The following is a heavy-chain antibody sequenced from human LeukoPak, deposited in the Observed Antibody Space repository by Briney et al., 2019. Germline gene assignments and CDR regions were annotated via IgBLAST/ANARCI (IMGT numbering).Heavy chain of an antibody. Sequence: GGSLRLSCEVSGSTFRNYWMSWIRQVPGKGLEWLACIKRDGSERHYVDSVRGRFTVSTDSAKNSLFLQMNSLRAEDTAVYYCASPQTDPTIVNVFWGQGTLVTVSS. V-gene: IGHV3-7*01. CDR2: IKRDGSER. J-gene: IGHJ4*02. D-gene: IGHD2-21*01. CDR1: GSTFRNYW. CDR3: ASPQTDPTIVNVF.